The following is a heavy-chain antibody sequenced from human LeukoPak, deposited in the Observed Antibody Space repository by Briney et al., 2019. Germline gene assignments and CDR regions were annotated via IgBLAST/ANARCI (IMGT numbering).Heavy chain of an antibody. J-gene: IGHJ5*02. CDR3: ARGGYYGSGNDFRFDP. D-gene: IGHD3-10*01. V-gene: IGHV4-59*01. CDR1: GDSISRNY. Sequence: SETLSLTCSVSGDSISRNYWSWIRQPPGKGLECIGYIHYTGSTNYNPSLKSRVTISVDTSKNQFSLKLSSVTAADTAIYYCARGGYYGSGNDFRFDPWGQGTLVTVSS. CDR2: IHYTGST.